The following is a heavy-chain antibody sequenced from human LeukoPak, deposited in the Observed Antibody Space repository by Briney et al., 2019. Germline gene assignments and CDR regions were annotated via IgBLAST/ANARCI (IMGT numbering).Heavy chain of an antibody. D-gene: IGHD4-17*01. Sequence: SETLSLTCTVSGGSISGYYWSWIRQPPGKGLECIGYIYYSGSTNYNPSLKSRVTISVDTSRNQFSLKLSSVTAADTAVYYCARGRVESQRPQNYGDQVDYWGQGTLVTVSS. CDR3: ARGRVESQRPQNYGDQVDY. CDR1: GGSISGYY. CDR2: IYYSGST. J-gene: IGHJ4*02. V-gene: IGHV4-59*12.